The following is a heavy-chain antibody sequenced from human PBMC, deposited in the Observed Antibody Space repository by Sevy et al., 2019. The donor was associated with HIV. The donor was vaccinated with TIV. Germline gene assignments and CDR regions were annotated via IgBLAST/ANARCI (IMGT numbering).Heavy chain of an antibody. CDR1: GFAFYDY. D-gene: IGHD2-8*01. V-gene: IGHV3-23*01. J-gene: IGHJ4*02. CDR2: LSFGCGKI. CDR3: AREGCTRPHDY. Sequence: GGSLRLSCAASGFAFYDYMSWIRQAPGEGLEWVATLSFGCGKINYADSVKGRFTISRDNSKNSFYLQMDNLRVEDTALYYCAREGCTRPHDYWGQGTRVTVSS.